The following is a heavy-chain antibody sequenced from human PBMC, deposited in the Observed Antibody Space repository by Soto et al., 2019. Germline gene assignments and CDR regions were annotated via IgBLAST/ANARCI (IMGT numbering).Heavy chain of an antibody. Sequence: QVQLQQWGAGLLKPSETLSLTCAVYGGSFSGYYWSWIRQPPGKGLEWIGEINHSGSTNYNPSLKSRVTISVDTSKNQFSLKLSSVTAADTAVYYCASYCRGGSGYPGLWFDPWGQGTLVTVSS. J-gene: IGHJ5*02. CDR1: GGSFSGYY. CDR2: INHSGST. CDR3: ASYCRGGSGYPGLWFDP. V-gene: IGHV4-34*01. D-gene: IGHD2-15*01.